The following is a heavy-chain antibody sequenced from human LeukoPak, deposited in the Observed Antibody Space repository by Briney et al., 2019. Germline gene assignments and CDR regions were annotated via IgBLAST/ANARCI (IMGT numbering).Heavy chain of an antibody. Sequence: GGSLRLSCAASGFTFSNYAMSWVRQAPGKGLEWVSAFSGSGGSTYYADSVKGRFTISRDNSKNTLSLQMNSLRAEDTAVYYCARDYYDGIGYYYEDYWGQGTLVTVSS. CDR2: FSGSGGST. D-gene: IGHD3-22*01. CDR3: ARDYYDGIGYYYEDY. V-gene: IGHV3-23*01. CDR1: GFTFSNYA. J-gene: IGHJ4*02.